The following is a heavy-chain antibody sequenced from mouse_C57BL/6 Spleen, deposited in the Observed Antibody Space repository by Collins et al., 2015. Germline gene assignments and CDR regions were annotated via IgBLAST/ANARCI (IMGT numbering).Heavy chain of an antibody. Sequence: EVQLLETGGGLVQPGGSRGLSCEGSGFTFSGFWMSWVRQTPGKTLEWIGDINSDGSAINYAPSIKDRFTIFRDNDKSTLYLQMSNVRSEDTATYFCMRYEGRYRYFDVWGAGTTVTVSS. J-gene: IGHJ1*01. CDR3: MRYEGRYRYFDV. CDR1: GFTFSGFW. D-gene: IGHD3-3*01. CDR2: INSDGSAI. V-gene: IGHV11-2*02.